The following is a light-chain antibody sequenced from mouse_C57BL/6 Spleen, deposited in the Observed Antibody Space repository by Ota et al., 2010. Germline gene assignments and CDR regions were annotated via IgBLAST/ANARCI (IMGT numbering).Light chain of an antibody. CDR2: DTS. J-gene: IGKJ5*01. Sequence: LVLTQSPAIMSASPGEKVTMTCSASSSVSYMYWYQQKPGSSPRLLIYDTSNLASGVPVRFSGSGSGTSYSLTISRMEAEDAATYYCQQWSSYPLTFGAGTKLELK. V-gene: IGKV4-55*01. CDR1: SSVSY. CDR3: QQWSSYPLT.